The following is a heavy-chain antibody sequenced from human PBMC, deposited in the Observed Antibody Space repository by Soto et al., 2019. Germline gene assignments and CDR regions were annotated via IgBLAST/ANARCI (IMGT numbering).Heavy chain of an antibody. V-gene: IGHV4-39*01. CDR2: IYYSGST. D-gene: IGHD4-17*01. J-gene: IGHJ6*02. CDR1: GGSISSSSYY. Sequence: PSETLSLTCTVSGGSISSSSYYWGWIRQPPGKGLEWIGSIYYSGSTYYNPSLKSRVTISVDTSKNQFSLKLSSVTAADTAVYYCARHSKHYGVGGMDVWGQGTTVPSP. CDR3: ARHSKHYGVGGMDV.